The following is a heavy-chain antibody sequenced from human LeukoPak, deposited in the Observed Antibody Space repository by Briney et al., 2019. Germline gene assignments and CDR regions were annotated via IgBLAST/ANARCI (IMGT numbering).Heavy chain of an antibody. CDR1: GGSISSGSYY. Sequence: SETLSLTCTVSGGSISSGSYYWSWIRQPAGKGLEWIGRIYTSGSTNYNPSLKSRVTISVDTSKNQFSLKLSSVTAADTAVYYCARLAPSSSNSSSYYYYYGMDVWGQGTTVTVSS. CDR3: ARLAPSSSNSSSYYYYYGMDV. D-gene: IGHD6-13*01. J-gene: IGHJ6*02. V-gene: IGHV4-61*02. CDR2: IYTSGST.